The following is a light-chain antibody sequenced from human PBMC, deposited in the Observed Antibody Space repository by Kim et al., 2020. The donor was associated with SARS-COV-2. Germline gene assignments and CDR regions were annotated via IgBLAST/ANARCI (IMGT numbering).Light chain of an antibody. CDR3: QSGRL. CDR1: GGRIASSF. CDR2: EDN. V-gene: IGLV6-57*03. J-gene: IGLJ2*01. Sequence: EYPGKTVTISCTRSGGRIASSFVQWYQQRPGSAPTSVIYEDNQRPSWVPDRFSGSIDDSSNSASLTISGLKTEGEADDYCQSGRLFGGGTQLTVL.